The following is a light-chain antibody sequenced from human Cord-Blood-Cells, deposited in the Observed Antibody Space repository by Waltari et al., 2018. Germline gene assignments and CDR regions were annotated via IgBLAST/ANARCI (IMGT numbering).Light chain of an antibody. J-gene: IGKJ3*01. CDR1: QGISNY. CDR2: AAS. Sequence: DIQMTQSPSSLSASVGERITIICRASQGISNYLAWYQQKPGKVPKLLIYAASTLQSGVPSRFSGSGSGTDFTLTISSLQPEDVATYYCQKYNSAPPFTFGPGTKVDIK. V-gene: IGKV1-27*01. CDR3: QKYNSAPPFT.